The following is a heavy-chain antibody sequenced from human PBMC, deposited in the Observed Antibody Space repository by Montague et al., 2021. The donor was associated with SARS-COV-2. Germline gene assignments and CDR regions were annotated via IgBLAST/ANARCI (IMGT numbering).Heavy chain of an antibody. CDR3: ARTLGYCSGDKCYSQPFDI. CDR1: GFSLNTDGVT. CDR2: IDSDDDR. J-gene: IGHJ3*02. D-gene: IGHD2-15*01. V-gene: IGHV2-70*11. Sequence: PALVKPTQTVTLTCTFSGFSLNTDGVTMSWIRQPPGKALEWLARIDSDDDRHYSTSLRTRLTISKDTSKNQVVLTMTNMDPVDTATYYCARTLGYCSGDKCYSQPFDIWGQGTMVTVSS.